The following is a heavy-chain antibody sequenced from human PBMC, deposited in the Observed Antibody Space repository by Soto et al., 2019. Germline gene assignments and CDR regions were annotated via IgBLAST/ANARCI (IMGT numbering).Heavy chain of an antibody. Sequence: GASVKVSCKSSVESFTDYYIHGVRQDPGQGFEWMGWINPNGGVTKYAQKFQGWVSMTRDTSIRTVYMQLSRLRSDDTAVYYCARESGGATATLDYYYFYMDVWGTGTTVTVSS. J-gene: IGHJ6*03. V-gene: IGHV1-2*04. CDR2: INPNGGVT. CDR1: VESFTDYY. CDR3: ARESGGATATLDYYYFYMDV. D-gene: IGHD5-12*01.